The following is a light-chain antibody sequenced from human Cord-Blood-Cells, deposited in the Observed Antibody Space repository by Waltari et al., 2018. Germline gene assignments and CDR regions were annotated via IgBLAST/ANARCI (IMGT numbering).Light chain of an antibody. CDR1: QVISNY. CDR3: QQYDNLPYT. Sequence: DIQMTQSPSSLSASVGDRVTITCQASQVISNYLNWYQQKPGKAPKLLIYDASNLETGVPSRFSGSGSGTDFTFTISSLQPEDIATYYCQQYDNLPYTF. J-gene: IGKJ2*01. V-gene: IGKV1-33*01. CDR2: DAS.